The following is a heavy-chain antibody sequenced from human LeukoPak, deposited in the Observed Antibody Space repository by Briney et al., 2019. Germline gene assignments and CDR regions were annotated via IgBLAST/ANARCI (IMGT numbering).Heavy chain of an antibody. CDR2: IYTSGGT. CDR3: ARDSGGRIAAAIDY. V-gene: IGHV4-4*07. J-gene: IGHJ4*02. CDR1: GYSISSGYY. D-gene: IGHD6-13*01. Sequence: KSSETLSLTCTVSGYSISSGYYWSWIRQPAGKGLEWIGRIYTSGGTNYNPSLKSRVTMSVDTSKNQFSLKLSSVTAADTAVYYCARDSGGRIAAAIDYWGQGTLVTVSS.